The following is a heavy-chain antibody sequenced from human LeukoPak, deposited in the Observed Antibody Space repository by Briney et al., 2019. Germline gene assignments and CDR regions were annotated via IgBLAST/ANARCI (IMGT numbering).Heavy chain of an antibody. J-gene: IGHJ4*02. V-gene: IGHV1-18*01. D-gene: IGHD3-22*01. Sequence: PAASVKVSCKASGYTFSSYGISWVRQAPGQGLEWMGWISAYNGNTNYAQKLQGRATMTTDTSTSTAYMELRRLRSDDTAVYYCARDVKSYYYDSSGYRWDYWGQGTLVRVSS. CDR3: ARDVKSYYYDSSGYRWDY. CDR2: ISAYNGNT. CDR1: GYTFSSYG.